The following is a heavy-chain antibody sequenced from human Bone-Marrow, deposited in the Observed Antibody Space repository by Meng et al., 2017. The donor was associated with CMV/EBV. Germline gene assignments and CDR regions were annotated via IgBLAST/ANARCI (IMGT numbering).Heavy chain of an antibody. CDR1: GGSFSGYY. CDR3: ARARYYFDY. Sequence: SQTLSLTCAVYGGSFSGYYWSWIRQPPGKGLEWIGYIYYSGSTNYNPSLKSRVTISVDTSKNQFSLKLSSVTAADTAVYYCARARYYFDYWGQGTLVTVSS. J-gene: IGHJ4*02. CDR2: IYYSGST. V-gene: IGHV4-59*01.